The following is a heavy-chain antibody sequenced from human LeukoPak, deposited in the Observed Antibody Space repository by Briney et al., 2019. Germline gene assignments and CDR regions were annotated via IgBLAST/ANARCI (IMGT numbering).Heavy chain of an antibody. V-gene: IGHV4-39*01. CDR1: GGSFSGYY. J-gene: IGHJ4*02. Sequence: SETLSLTCAVYGGSFSGYYWGWIRQPPGKGLEWIGSIYYSGSTYYNPSLKRRVTISVDTSKNQFSLKLSSVTAADTAVYYCARHGHDYYGSGSYYKGPLYYFDYWGQGTLVTVSS. CDR3: ARHGHDYYGSGSYYKGPLYYFDY. CDR2: IYYSGST. D-gene: IGHD3-10*01.